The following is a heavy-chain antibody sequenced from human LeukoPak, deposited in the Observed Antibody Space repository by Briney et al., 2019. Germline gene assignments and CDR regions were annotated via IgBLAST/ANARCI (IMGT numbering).Heavy chain of an antibody. CDR2: IRYDGNNK. CDR1: GFTFSSYG. D-gene: IGHD3-22*01. J-gene: IGHJ4*02. Sequence: PGGSLRLSCAASGFTFSSYGMHWVRQAPGKGLEWVAFIRYDGNNKYYVDSVKGRFTIPRDNSKNTLYLQMNSLRAEDTAVYYCAKTMSPYYYDSSGFWGQGTLVTVSS. CDR3: AKTMSPYYYDSSGF. V-gene: IGHV3-30*02.